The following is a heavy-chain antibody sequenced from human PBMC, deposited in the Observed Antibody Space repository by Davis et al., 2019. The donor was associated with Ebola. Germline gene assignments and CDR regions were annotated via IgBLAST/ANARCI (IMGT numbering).Heavy chain of an antibody. J-gene: IGHJ4*02. CDR3: AKSLEARYTRQPLDY. CDR1: GFTFINYW. V-gene: IGHV3-74*01. Sequence: PGGSLRLSCAASGFTFINYWMHWVRQAPGKGLEWVSRANSDGSTTGYGDSVKGRFTISRDNARNTLYLQMNSLRPEDTALYYCAKSLEARYTRQPLDYWGQGTLVIVSS. D-gene: IGHD5-18*01. CDR2: ANSDGSTT.